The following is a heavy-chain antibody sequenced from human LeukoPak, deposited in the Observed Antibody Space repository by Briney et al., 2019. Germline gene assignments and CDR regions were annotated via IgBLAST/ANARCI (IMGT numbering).Heavy chain of an antibody. CDR2: INSDGSRT. CDR3: ARGVNSFDY. Sequence: VGSLRLSCAASGFTFSNYWMHWVRQAPGKGLVWVSRINSDGSRTSYADPAKGRFTISRDNAKNTLYLQMDSLRAEDTAVYYCARGVNSFDYWGQGTLVTVSS. V-gene: IGHV3-74*01. J-gene: IGHJ4*02. D-gene: IGHD2-8*01. CDR1: GFTFSNYW.